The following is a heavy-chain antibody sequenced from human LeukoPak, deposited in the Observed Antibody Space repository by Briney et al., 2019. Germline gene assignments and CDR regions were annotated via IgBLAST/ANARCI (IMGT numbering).Heavy chain of an antibody. J-gene: IGHJ5*02. CDR3: ARVEQQLGWFDP. CDR2: IIPIFGTA. Sequence: ASVKVSCKASGGTFSSYAISWVRQAPGQGLEWMGGIIPIFGTANYAQKFQGRVTITADESTSTAYMELSSLRSEDTAVYYCARVEQQLGWFDPWGQGTLVTVSS. V-gene: IGHV1-69*13. D-gene: IGHD6-13*01. CDR1: GGTFSSYA.